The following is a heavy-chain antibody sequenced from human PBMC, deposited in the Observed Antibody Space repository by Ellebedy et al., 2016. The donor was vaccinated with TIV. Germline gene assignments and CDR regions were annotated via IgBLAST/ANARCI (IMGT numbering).Heavy chain of an antibody. Sequence: GGSLRLSCSASGFNFDFLNMHWVRQAPGKGLEWVSLVSWDGAQTNYTESVRGRFTISRDNSKNSLFMHMTSLRTEDTALYYCAKTARRARGKAYFDYWGPGTPVTVSS. CDR2: VSWDGAQT. V-gene: IGHV3-43*01. D-gene: IGHD3-16*01. CDR3: AKTARRARGKAYFDY. J-gene: IGHJ4*02. CDR1: GFNFDFLN.